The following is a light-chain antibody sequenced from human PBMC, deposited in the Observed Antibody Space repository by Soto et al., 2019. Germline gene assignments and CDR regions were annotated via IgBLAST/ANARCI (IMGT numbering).Light chain of an antibody. CDR1: QSVSSN. Sequence: EIVMTQSPATLSVSPGGTATLSCRASQSVSSNVAWYQQTPGQPPRLLIYGASTRATGIPDRFSGSGSGTEFTLTISSLQSEDFAVYYCQQYNNWPPVTFGQGTHWRL. CDR3: QQYNNWPPVT. J-gene: IGKJ5*01. V-gene: IGKV3-15*01. CDR2: GAS.